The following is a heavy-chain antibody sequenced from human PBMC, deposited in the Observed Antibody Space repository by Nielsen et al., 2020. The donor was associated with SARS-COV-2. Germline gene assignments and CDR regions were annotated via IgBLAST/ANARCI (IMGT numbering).Heavy chain of an antibody. CDR1: GFTFSSYA. D-gene: IGHD3-22*01. Sequence: GESLKISCAASGFTFSSYAMSWVRQAPGKGLEWVSIISNSGGSTYYADSVKGRFTISRDNSKNTLYLQMNSLRAEDTAVYYCAKSARATMIVVIITAWGQGTLVTVSS. CDR3: AKSARATMIVVIITA. J-gene: IGHJ5*02. CDR2: ISNSGGST. V-gene: IGHV3-23*01.